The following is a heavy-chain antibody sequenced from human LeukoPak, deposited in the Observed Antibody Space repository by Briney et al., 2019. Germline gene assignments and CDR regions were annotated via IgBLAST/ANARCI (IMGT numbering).Heavy chain of an antibody. Sequence: GGSLRLSCAASGFTFSSYSMNWVRQAPGKGLEWVSYISSSSSTIYYADSVKGRFTISRDNAKNSLYLQMNSLRAEDTAVYYCRSGSYYFDYWGQGTLVTVSS. V-gene: IGHV3-48*01. CDR3: RSGSYYFDY. CDR1: GFTFSSYS. J-gene: IGHJ4*02. CDR2: ISSSSSTI. D-gene: IGHD1-26*01.